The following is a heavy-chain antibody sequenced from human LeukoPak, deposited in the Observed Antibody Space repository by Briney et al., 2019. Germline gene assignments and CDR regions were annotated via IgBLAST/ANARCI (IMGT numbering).Heavy chain of an antibody. J-gene: IGHJ3*02. CDR2: IWYDGSNK. D-gene: IGHD6-13*01. Sequence: GSLRLSCAASGFTFSSDGMHWVRQAPGKGLEWVAVIWYDGSNKYYADSVKGRFTISRDNSKNTLYLQMNSLRAEDTAVYYCARDLYSSSWYGAFDIWGQGTMVTVSS. V-gene: IGHV3-33*01. CDR3: ARDLYSSSWYGAFDI. CDR1: GFTFSSDG.